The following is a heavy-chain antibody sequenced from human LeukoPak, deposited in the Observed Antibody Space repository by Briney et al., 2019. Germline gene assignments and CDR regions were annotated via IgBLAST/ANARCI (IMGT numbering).Heavy chain of an antibody. J-gene: IGHJ4*02. V-gene: IGHV4-4*07. CDR3: ARGYEVVDY. D-gene: IGHD2-15*01. Sequence: PSETLSLTRTISGGSLSSYYWSWIRQPAGKGLEWIGRIYISGRTNYNPSLESRVTMSVDTSKNQFSLKLTSVTAADTVVYYCARGYEVVDYWGQGTLVTVSS. CDR2: IYISGRT. CDR1: GGSLSSYY.